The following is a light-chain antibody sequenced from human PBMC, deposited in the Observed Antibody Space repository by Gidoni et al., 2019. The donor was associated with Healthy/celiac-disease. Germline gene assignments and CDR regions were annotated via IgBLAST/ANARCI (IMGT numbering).Light chain of an antibody. CDR2: DAS. Sequence: EIVLTQSPATLSLSPGERATLACRASPSVSSYLAWYQQKPGQAPRLLIYDASNRATGIPARFSGSGSGTDFTLTISSLEPEDFAVYYCQQRSNWPLLTFXGXTKVEIK. V-gene: IGKV3-11*01. CDR3: QQRSNWPLLT. J-gene: IGKJ4*01. CDR1: PSVSSY.